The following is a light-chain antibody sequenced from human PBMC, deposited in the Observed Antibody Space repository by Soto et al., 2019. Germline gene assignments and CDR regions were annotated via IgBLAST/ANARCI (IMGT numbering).Light chain of an antibody. V-gene: IGKV1-5*03. Sequence: DIQMTQSPSTLSASVGDRVTITCRASQSISSWLAWYQQKPGKAPKLLIYKASSLKSGVPSRFSGSGSGTEFTLTISSLQPDDFATFYCQQYNSYPWTFGQGTKVEIK. J-gene: IGKJ1*01. CDR2: KAS. CDR1: QSISSW. CDR3: QQYNSYPWT.